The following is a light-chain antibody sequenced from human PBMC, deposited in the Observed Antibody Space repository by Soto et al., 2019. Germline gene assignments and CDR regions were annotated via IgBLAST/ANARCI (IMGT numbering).Light chain of an antibody. Sequence: DTQMTQSPSTLSASVGDRVTITCRASQSISSYLSWYQQKPGKAPKLLINVASTLQSGVPSRFSGSGSGTDFTLAISSLQPEDFATYYYQQSSSTPQTFGGGTRVEIK. V-gene: IGKV1-39*01. J-gene: IGKJ4*01. CDR1: QSISSY. CDR3: QQSSSTPQT. CDR2: VAS.